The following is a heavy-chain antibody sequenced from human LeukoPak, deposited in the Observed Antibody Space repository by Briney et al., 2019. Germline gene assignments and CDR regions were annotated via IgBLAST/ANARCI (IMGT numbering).Heavy chain of an antibody. D-gene: IGHD2-2*01. J-gene: IGHJ5*02. V-gene: IGHV4-39*01. CDR1: GGSISSSSYY. Sequence: PSETLSLTCTVSGGSISSSSYYWGWIRQPPGKGLEWIGSIYYSGSTYYNPSLKSRVTISVDTSKNQFSLKLSSVTAADTAVYYCARHVPAAPGDWFDPWGQGTLVTVSS. CDR3: ARHVPAAPGDWFDP. CDR2: IYYSGST.